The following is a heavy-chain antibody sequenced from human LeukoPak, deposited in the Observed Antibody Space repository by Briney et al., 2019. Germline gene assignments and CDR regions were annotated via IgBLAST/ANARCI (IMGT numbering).Heavy chain of an antibody. Sequence: SETLSLTXAVYGGSFSGYYWSWIRQPPGKGLEWIGEINHSGSTNYNPSLKSRVTISVDTSKNQFSLKLSSVTAADTAVYYCARRARRRIVATIGDYVDYQDIFDYWGQGTLVTVSS. J-gene: IGHJ4*02. D-gene: IGHD5-12*01. CDR1: GGSFSGYY. V-gene: IGHV4-34*01. CDR3: ARRARRRIVATIGDYVDYQDIFDY. CDR2: INHSGST.